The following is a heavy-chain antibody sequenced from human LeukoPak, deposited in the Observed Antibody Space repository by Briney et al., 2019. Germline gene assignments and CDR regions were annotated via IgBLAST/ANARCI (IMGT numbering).Heavy chain of an antibody. Sequence: SVKVSCKASGDIFNHYAINWVRQAPGQGLEYMGGIIPTVVATKFAQKFQGTVTITADKSSNTVYMELSSLRPEDTAVYYCAKMGGTTPPYWGQGTLVTVSS. CDR1: GDIFNHYA. CDR3: AKMGGTTPPY. J-gene: IGHJ4*02. CDR2: IIPTVVAT. D-gene: IGHD1-1*01. V-gene: IGHV1-69*06.